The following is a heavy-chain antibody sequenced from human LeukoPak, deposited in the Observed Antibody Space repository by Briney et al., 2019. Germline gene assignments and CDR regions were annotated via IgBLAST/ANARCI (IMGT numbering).Heavy chain of an antibody. CDR3: ARVPVKKKYSSGWYEAGAYYMDV. CDR2: IYHSGST. D-gene: IGHD6-19*01. Sequence: SETLSLTCTVSGYSISSGYYWGWIRQPPGKGLEWIGSIYHSGSTYYNPSLKSRVTISVDTSKNQFSLKLSSVTAADTAVYYCARVPVKKKYSSGWYEAGAYYMDVWGKGTTVTVSS. CDR1: GYSISSGYY. V-gene: IGHV4-38-2*02. J-gene: IGHJ6*03.